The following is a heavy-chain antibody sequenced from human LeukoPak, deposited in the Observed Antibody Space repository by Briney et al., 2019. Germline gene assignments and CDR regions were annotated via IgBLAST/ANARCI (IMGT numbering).Heavy chain of an antibody. D-gene: IGHD3-22*01. Sequence: GGSLRLSCAASGFTFSGYSMNWVRQAPGKGLEWVSSISSSSSYIYYADSVKGRFTISRDNSKNTLYLQMNSLRAEDTAVYCCARESRITMIVVVLWDYWGQGTLVTVSS. V-gene: IGHV3-21*01. CDR1: GFTFSGYS. J-gene: IGHJ4*02. CDR2: ISSSSSYI. CDR3: ARESRITMIVVVLWDY.